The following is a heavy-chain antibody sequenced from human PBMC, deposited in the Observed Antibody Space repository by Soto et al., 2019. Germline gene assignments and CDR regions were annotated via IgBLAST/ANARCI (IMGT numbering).Heavy chain of an antibody. J-gene: IGHJ4*02. V-gene: IGHV3-74*01. CDR3: EILLASTYSPRPFDF. Sequence: GSLRLSCTASGCAFTSYWMHWFRQAPGKGLVWVAVVKSDGTTATYADSVRGRFTIARDNAKNKLYLQMNSLSAEDTAVCYCEILLASTYSPRPFDFWGQGTPVTVSS. CDR2: VKSDGTTA. CDR1: GCAFTSYW. D-gene: IGHD2-15*01.